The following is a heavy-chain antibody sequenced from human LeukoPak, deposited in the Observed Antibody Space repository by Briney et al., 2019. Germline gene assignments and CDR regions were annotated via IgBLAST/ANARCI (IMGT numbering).Heavy chain of an antibody. CDR3: AKDSAFYYIDV. J-gene: IGHJ6*03. V-gene: IGHV3-NL1*01. Sequence: GGSLRLSCAASGFTFSSYSMNWVRQAPGKGLEWVSFIYSDNTHYSDSVKGRFTISRDNSKNTLYLQMNSLKGDDTAVYYCAKDSAFYYIDVWGKGTTVIISS. D-gene: IGHD3-10*01. CDR2: IYSDNT. CDR1: GFTFSSYS.